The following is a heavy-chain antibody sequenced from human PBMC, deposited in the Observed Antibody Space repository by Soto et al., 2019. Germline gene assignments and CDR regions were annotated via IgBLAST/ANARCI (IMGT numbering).Heavy chain of an antibody. CDR2: IYYSGST. V-gene: IGHV4-39*01. J-gene: IGHJ5*02. Sequence: RXLTFTVSGGSSSSSSDYWGWIRQPPGKGLEWIGSIYYSGSTYYNPSLKSRVTISVDTSKNQFSLKLSSVTAADTAVYYCARIVGATRKVWFDPWGQGTLVTVSS. CDR3: ARIVGATRKVWFDP. D-gene: IGHD1-26*01. CDR1: GGSSSSSSDY.